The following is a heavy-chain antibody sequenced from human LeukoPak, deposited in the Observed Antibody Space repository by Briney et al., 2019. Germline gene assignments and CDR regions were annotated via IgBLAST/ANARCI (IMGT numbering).Heavy chain of an antibody. CDR3: ARARYSYGIFDY. J-gene: IGHJ4*02. CDR1: GFTFSSYW. V-gene: IGHV3-74*01. CDR2: INSDGSST. Sequence: PGGSLRLSCAASGFTFSSYWMHWVRQAPGKGLVWVSRINSDGSSTSYADSVKGRFTISRDNAKNTPYLQMNSLRAEDTAVYYCARARYSYGIFDYWGQGTLVTVSS. D-gene: IGHD5-18*01.